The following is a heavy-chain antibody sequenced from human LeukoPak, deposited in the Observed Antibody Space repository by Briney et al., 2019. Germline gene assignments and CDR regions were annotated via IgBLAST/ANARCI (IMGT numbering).Heavy chain of an antibody. CDR1: GGSISGYY. D-gene: IGHD3-10*01. Sequence: SETLSLTCAVYGGSISGYYWSWIRQPPGKGLEWIGEINHSGSTNYNPSLKSRVTISVDTSKNQFSLKLSSVTAADTAVYYCARHTMVRGATRYYFDYWGQGTLVTVSS. J-gene: IGHJ4*02. V-gene: IGHV4-34*01. CDR3: ARHTMVRGATRYYFDY. CDR2: INHSGST.